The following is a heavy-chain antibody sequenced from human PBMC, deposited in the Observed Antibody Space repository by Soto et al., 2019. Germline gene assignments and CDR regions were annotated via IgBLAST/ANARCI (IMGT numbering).Heavy chain of an antibody. D-gene: IGHD6-19*01. CDR3: ARAHHLSSGWYLDNFEYYYGMDV. J-gene: IGHJ6*02. V-gene: IGHV4-61*01. CDR2: IYYSGST. Sequence: SETLSLTCTVSGGSVSSGSYYWSWIRQPPGKGLEWIGYIYYSGSTNYNPSLKSRVTISVDTSKNQFSLKLSSVTAADTAVYYCARAHHLSSGWYLDNFEYYYGMDVWGQGTTVTVSS. CDR1: GGSVSSGSYY.